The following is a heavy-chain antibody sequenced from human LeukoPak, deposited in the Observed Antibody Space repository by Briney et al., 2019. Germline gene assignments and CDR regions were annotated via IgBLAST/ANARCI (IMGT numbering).Heavy chain of an antibody. V-gene: IGHV3-30*02. CDR2: VWYDGNNK. D-gene: IGHD3-3*01. J-gene: IGHJ4*02. Sequence: GGSLRLSCVASGFTFSRYGMHWVRQAPGKGLEWVAFVWYDGNNKYYVDSVKGRFTISRDNSKNTLYLQMNSLRAEDTAVYYCAKDPGYDFWSAYYTDYWGQGTLVTVSS. CDR3: AKDPGYDFWSAYYTDY. CDR1: GFTFSRYG.